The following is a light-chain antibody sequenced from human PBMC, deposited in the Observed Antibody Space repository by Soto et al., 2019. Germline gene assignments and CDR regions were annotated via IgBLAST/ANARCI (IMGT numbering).Light chain of an antibody. CDR2: EVS. J-gene: IGLJ2*01. V-gene: IGLV2-14*01. Sequence: QSALTQPASVSGSPGQSITISCTGATSDIGSYPYVSWYQQHPGKAPKLIIFEVSNRPSAASNRFSGSKSGSTASLTISGLQAEDEADYYCSSYSRTTAVLFGGGTKVTVL. CDR3: SSYSRTTAVL. CDR1: TSDIGSYPY.